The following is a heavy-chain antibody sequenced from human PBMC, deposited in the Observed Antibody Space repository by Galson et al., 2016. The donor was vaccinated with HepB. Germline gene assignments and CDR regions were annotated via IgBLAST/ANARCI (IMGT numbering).Heavy chain of an antibody. V-gene: IGHV3-7*04. D-gene: IGHD3-22*01. CDR2: IRQDGSEK. J-gene: IGHJ4*02. Sequence: SLRLSCAASGFTFSSYAMSWVRQAPGKGLEWVANIRQDGSEKSCVDSVKGRFTVSRDNAKNSLYLHMNSLRAEDTAVYFCARFFYDTSSYRKLDYWGQGALVTVSA. CDR1: GFTFSSYA. CDR3: ARFFYDTSSYRKLDY.